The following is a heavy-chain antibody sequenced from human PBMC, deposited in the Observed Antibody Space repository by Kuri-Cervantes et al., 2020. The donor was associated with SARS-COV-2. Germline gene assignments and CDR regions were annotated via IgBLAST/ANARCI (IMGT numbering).Heavy chain of an antibody. D-gene: IGHD2-2*01. CDR2: ISAYNGNT. J-gene: IGHJ4*02. V-gene: IGHV1-18*01. CDR3: ARGDIHLGYCSSTSCADYFDY. CDR1: GYTFTSYG. Sequence: ASVKVSCKASGYTFTSYGISWVRQAPGQGLEWMGWISAYNGNTNYAQKLQGRVTMTTDTSTSTAYMELRSLRSDDTAVYYCARGDIHLGYCSSTSCADYFDYWGQGTLVTVSS.